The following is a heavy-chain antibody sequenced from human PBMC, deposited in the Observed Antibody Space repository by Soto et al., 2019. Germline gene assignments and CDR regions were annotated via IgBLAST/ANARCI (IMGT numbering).Heavy chain of an antibody. CDR2: ISSGGTYI. Sequence: EAQLVESGGGLVKPGGSLRLSCAASGFTFSNYSMNWVRQAPGKGLEWLSSISSGGTYIYSADSVKGRFTISRDNARNSLYLQMSSLRAEDTAVYYCASPRDHCITTSECYSTFDIWCLGTMVTVSS. J-gene: IGHJ3*02. CDR3: ASPRDHCITTSECYSTFDI. D-gene: IGHD3-10*01. V-gene: IGHV3-21*02. CDR1: GFTFSNYS.